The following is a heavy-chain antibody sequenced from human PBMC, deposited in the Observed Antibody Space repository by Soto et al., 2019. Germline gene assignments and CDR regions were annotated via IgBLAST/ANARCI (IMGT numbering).Heavy chain of an antibody. Sequence: GESLKISCKGSGYSFTSYWIGWVRQMPGKGLEWMWIIYPGDSDTRYSPSFQGQVTISADKSIGTAYLQWSSLKASDTAMYYCARGVAATPVPSWFDPWGQGTLVTVSS. V-gene: IGHV5-51*01. CDR3: ARGVAATPVPSWFDP. CDR2: IYPGDSDT. CDR1: GYSFTSYW. D-gene: IGHD2-15*01. J-gene: IGHJ5*02.